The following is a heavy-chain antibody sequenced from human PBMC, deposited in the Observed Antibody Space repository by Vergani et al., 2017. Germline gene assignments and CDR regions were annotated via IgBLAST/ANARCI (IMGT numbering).Heavy chain of an antibody. CDR1: GGSISSYY. Sequence: QVQLQESGPGLVKPSETLSLTCTVSGGSISSYYWSWIRQPAGKGLEWIGRIYTSGSTNYNPSLKSRVTMSVDTSKNQFSLKLSSVTAADTAVYYWARALYYYGSGSYYKYYYYYGMDVWGQGTTVTVSS. D-gene: IGHD3-10*01. CDR3: ARALYYYGSGSYYKYYYYYGMDV. V-gene: IGHV4-4*07. J-gene: IGHJ6*02. CDR2: IYTSGST.